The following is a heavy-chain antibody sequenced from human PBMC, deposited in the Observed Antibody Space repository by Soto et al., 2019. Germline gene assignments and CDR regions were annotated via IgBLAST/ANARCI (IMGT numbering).Heavy chain of an antibody. CDR1: GFSLTTSGVG. CDR2: IYGYDDK. J-gene: IGHJ4*02. Sequence: QITLKESGPTLVKPTRTLTLTCSFSGFSLTTSGVGVGWIRQPPGRALEWLAVIYGYDDKTYRSSLKSRLTITKDTSKNQVVLIMPNMDPVDTATYYCARSSDYLLDFWGQGTLVTVSS. V-gene: IGHV2-5*01. CDR3: ARSSDYLLDF. D-gene: IGHD4-17*01.